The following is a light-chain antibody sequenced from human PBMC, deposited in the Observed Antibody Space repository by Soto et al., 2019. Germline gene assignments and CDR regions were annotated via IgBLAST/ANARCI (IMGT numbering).Light chain of an antibody. CDR2: GAS. CDR3: QQYGRTPLT. Sequence: EVVLTQSPGILPLSPGDRATLSCRASEGVSSGYLAWYQQKPGQAPRLLIYGASRRATGIPDRFSGSGSGTDFTLTISRLDPEDFAVYHCQQYGRTPLTFGQGTKV. CDR1: EGVSSGY. V-gene: IGKV3-20*01. J-gene: IGKJ1*01.